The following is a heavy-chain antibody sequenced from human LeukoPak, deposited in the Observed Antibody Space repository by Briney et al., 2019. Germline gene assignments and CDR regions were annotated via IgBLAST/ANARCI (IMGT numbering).Heavy chain of an antibody. J-gene: IGHJ4*02. D-gene: IGHD5-12*01. Sequence: GGSLRLSCAASGFTFSSYSMNWVRQAPGKGLEWVSYISSSGSTIYYADSVKGRFTISRDNSKNTLYLQMNSLRAEDTAVYYCARGPSGYHNTGGQGTLVTVPS. V-gene: IGHV3-48*01. CDR2: ISSSGSTI. CDR3: ARGPSGYHNT. CDR1: GFTFSSYS.